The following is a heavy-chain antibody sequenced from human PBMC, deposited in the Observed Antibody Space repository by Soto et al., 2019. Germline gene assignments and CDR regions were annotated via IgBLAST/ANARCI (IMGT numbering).Heavy chain of an antibody. V-gene: IGHV1-18*01. D-gene: IGHD3-22*01. Sequence: APVKVSCKASGYTFXSYGISWGRQAPGQGLEWMGWLSAYNGNTNYAQKLQGRVTMTTDTSTSTAYMELRSLRSDATAVYSCATQWLLTYYYYGMDVWGQGTTVTVSS. CDR3: ATQWLLTYYYYGMDV. CDR1: GYTFXSYG. CDR2: LSAYNGNT. J-gene: IGHJ6*02.